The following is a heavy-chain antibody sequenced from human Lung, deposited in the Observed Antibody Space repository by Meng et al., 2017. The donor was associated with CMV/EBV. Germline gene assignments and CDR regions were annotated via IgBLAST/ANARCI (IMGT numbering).Heavy chain of an antibody. J-gene: IGHJ6*02. Sequence: ASXXVSXKASGYTFTSYNINWVRQATGQGLEWMGWMNPNSGNTGSAQRFQGRVTLTRNTSISTAYMELSSLRSEDTAVYYCAREIAAAGPYYYYYALDVWXQGAXVNGAS. CDR2: MNPNSGNT. D-gene: IGHD6-13*01. CDR3: AREIAAAGPYYYYYALDV. CDR1: GYTFTSYN. V-gene: IGHV1-8*01.